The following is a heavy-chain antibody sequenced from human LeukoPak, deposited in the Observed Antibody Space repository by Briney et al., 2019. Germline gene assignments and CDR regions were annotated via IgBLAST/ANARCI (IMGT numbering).Heavy chain of an antibody. CDR1: GFTFSSYA. CDR2: ISYAGINK. V-gene: IGHV3-30*04. D-gene: IGHD5-12*01. CDR3: SRDRSAYSGYDLLDY. J-gene: IGHJ4*02. Sequence: GGSLRLSCAASGFTFSSYAMHWVRQAPGKVLEWVAVISYAGINKYYADSVKGRFTISRDNAKNSLYLQMNSLRAEDTAVYYCSRDRSAYSGYDLLDYWGQGTLVTVSS.